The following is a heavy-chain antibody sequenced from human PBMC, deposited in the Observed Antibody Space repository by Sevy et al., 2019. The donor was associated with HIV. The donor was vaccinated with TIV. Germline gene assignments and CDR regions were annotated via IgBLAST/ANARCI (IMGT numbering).Heavy chain of an antibody. Sequence: GGSLRLSCAASGFTFSSYSMSWVRQAPGKGLEWVSSISSSSSYIYYADSVKGRFTISRDNAKNSLYLQMNSLRAEDTAVYYCARGYPSIVVVPAANSPDYWGQGTLVTVSS. D-gene: IGHD2-2*01. V-gene: IGHV3-21*01. CDR1: GFTFSSYS. CDR3: ARGYPSIVVVPAANSPDY. J-gene: IGHJ4*02. CDR2: ISSSSSYI.